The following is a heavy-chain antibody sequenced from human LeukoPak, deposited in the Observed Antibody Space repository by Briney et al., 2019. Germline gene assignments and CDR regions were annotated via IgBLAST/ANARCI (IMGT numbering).Heavy chain of an antibody. V-gene: IGHV1-69*13. CDR3: TRGEYGEGFYDY. D-gene: IGHD2/OR15-2a*01. J-gene: IGHJ4*02. Sequence: GASVKVSCKSSGGTFSNYAISWVRQAPGQGFEWMGGIVPMFRTTNYAQKFRGRVTINADESTSIAYMELTSLTSEDTAVYYCTRGEYGEGFYDYWGQGTLVTVSS. CDR2: IVPMFRTT. CDR1: GGTFSNYA.